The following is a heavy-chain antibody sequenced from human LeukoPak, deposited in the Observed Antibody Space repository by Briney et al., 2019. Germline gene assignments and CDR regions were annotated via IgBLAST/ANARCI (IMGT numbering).Heavy chain of an antibody. D-gene: IGHD3-10*01. Sequence: GGSLRLSCAASGFTFSSYEMNWVRQAPGKGLEWVSYISSSGSTIYYAESVKGRFTISRDNAKNSLYLQMNSLRAEDTAVYYCAREGGMVRGVPLQYYYYGMDVWGQGTTVTVSS. CDR1: GFTFSSYE. V-gene: IGHV3-48*03. CDR2: ISSSGSTI. CDR3: AREGGMVRGVPLQYYYYGMDV. J-gene: IGHJ6*02.